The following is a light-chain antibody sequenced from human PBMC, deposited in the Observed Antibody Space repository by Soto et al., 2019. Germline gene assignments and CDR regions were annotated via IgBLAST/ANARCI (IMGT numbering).Light chain of an antibody. J-gene: IGLJ1*01. CDR3: AAWDASLNGYV. Sequence: QSVLTQPPSASGTPGQRVTISCSGSSSNIGSPTVNWYQQLPGTVPKLLIYNSYQRPSGVPDRFSGSKSGTSASLAISGLQSEDEADYYGAAWDASLNGYVFGAGTKLTVL. V-gene: IGLV1-44*01. CDR1: SSNIGSPT. CDR2: NSY.